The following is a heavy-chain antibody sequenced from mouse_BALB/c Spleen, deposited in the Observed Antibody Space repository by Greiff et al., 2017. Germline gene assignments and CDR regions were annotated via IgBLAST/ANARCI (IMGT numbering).Heavy chain of an antibody. J-gene: IGHJ2*01. V-gene: IGHV5-6-4*01. CDR3: TRDYGNYGGYFDY. CDR1: GFTFSSYT. CDR2: ISSGGSYT. Sequence: EVKVEESGGGLVKPGGSLKLSCAASGFTFSSYTMSWVRQTPEKRLEWVATISSGGSYTYYPDSVKGRFTISRDNAKNTLYLQMSSLKSEDTAMYYCTRDYGNYGGYFDYWGQGTTLTVSS. D-gene: IGHD2-1*01.